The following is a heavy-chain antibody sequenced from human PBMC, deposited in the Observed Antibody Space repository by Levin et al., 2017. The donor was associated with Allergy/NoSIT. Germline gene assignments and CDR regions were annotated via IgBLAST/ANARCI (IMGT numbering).Heavy chain of an antibody. Sequence: GESLKISCSAYVLLLGSKSVPWVRQAPGKGLEYVSAISSNGGSTYYADSVKGRFTISRDNSKNTLYLQMISLRAEDTAVYYCLSGTHWGQGTLVTVSS. CDR3: LSGTH. CDR2: ISSNGGST. D-gene: IGHD1-7*01. V-gene: IGHV3-64D*06. CDR1: VLLLGSKS. J-gene: IGHJ4*02.